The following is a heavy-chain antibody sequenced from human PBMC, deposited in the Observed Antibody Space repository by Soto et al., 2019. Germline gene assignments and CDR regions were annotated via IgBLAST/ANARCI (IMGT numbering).Heavy chain of an antibody. Sequence: LRLSCAASGFIFSSHWMHWVRQAPGKGLVGVSHIGPDGSNIWEADSVQGRFTISRDNARNRLYLQMNSLRDEDTAIYYCVRDNNSSFDYWGQGILVTVYS. V-gene: IGHV3-74*01. D-gene: IGHD1-1*01. CDR3: VRDNNSSFDY. CDR2: IGPDGSNI. CDR1: GFIFSSHW. J-gene: IGHJ4*02.